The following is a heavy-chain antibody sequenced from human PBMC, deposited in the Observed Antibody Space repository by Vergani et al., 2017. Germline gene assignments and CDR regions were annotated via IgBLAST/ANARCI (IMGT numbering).Heavy chain of an antibody. D-gene: IGHD3-10*01. CDR2: ISGSGSSK. J-gene: IGHJ4*02. CDR1: GFTFDNYA. CDR3: AKTSQYGSGSYSDY. Sequence: EVHLLESGGGLIQPGGSLRISCAASGFTFDNYAMTWVRQAPGKGLQWVSGISGSGSSKFYEDSLKGRGTISRDNSKNTLYLQMNSPRAEDTAVYYCAKTSQYGSGSYSDYWGQGTLVTVSS. V-gene: IGHV3-23*01.